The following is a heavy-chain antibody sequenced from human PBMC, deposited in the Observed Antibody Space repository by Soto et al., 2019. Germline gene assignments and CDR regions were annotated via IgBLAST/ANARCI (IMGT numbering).Heavy chain of an antibody. J-gene: IGHJ4*02. CDR1: GGSISSYY. Sequence: SETLSLTCTVSGGSISSYYWSWIRQPPGKGLEWIGYIYYSGSTNYNPSLKSRVTISVDTSKNQFSLKLSSVTAADTAVYYCARGLDEGSPDERLDYWGQGTLVTVSS. D-gene: IGHD2-2*03. V-gene: IGHV4-59*01. CDR2: IYYSGST. CDR3: ARGLDEGSPDERLDY.